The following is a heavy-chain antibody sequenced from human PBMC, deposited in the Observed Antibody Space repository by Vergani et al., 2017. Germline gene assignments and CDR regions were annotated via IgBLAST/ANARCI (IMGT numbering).Heavy chain of an antibody. CDR2: IYPGDSDT. CDR1: GYSFTSYW. J-gene: IGHJ6*03. CDR3: ARQYCSSTSCYYMDV. D-gene: IGHD2-2*01. Sequence: EVQLVQSGADVKKPGESLTISCKGSGYSFTSYWIGWVRQMPGKGLEWMGIIYPGDSDTRYSPSFQGQVTISADKSISTAYLQWSSLKASDTAMYYCARQYCSSTSCYYMDVWGKGTTVTVSS. V-gene: IGHV5-51*01.